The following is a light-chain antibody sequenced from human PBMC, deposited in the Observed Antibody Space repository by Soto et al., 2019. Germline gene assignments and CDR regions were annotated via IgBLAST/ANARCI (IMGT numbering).Light chain of an antibody. V-gene: IGKV1-5*01. J-gene: IGKJ5*01. CDR3: QQYNSYSIT. CDR1: QNISTW. CDR2: DAS. Sequence: DIQMTQSPSTLPASVGDRVIITCPASQNISTWLAWFQQKPGKAPNLLIYDASSLQSGVPSRFSGSGSGTQFTLTISSLQPDDFATYFCQQYNSYSITIGQGTRLEI.